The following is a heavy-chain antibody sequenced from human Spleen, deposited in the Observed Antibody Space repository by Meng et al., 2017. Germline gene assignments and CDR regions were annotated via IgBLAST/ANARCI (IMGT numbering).Heavy chain of an antibody. CDR3: ARDEDISAAGKLFGDY. CDR2: INPKSGGT. D-gene: IGHD6-25*01. CDR1: GYNFPDYY. J-gene: IGHJ4*02. V-gene: IGHV1-2*06. Sequence: ASVKVSCKPSGYNFPDYYIHWVRRAPGQGLEWMGRINPKSGGTHYAQKFQARVTMTGDTSISTAYMELSGLRSDDAAMYYCARDEDISAAGKLFGDYWVQGTLVTVSS.